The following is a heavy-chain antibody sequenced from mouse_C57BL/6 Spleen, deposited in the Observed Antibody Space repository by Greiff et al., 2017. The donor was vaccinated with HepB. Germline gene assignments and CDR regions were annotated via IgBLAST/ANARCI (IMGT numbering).Heavy chain of an antibody. Sequence: EVKLMESEGGLVQPGSSMKLSCTASGFTFSDYYMAWVRQVPEKGLEWVANINYDGSSTYYLDSLKSRFIISRDNAKNILYLQMSSLKSEDTATYYCAREGGFYYGSDWYFDVWGTGTTVTVSS. V-gene: IGHV5-16*01. D-gene: IGHD1-1*01. CDR3: AREGGFYYGSDWYFDV. CDR2: INYDGSST. CDR1: GFTFSDYY. J-gene: IGHJ1*03.